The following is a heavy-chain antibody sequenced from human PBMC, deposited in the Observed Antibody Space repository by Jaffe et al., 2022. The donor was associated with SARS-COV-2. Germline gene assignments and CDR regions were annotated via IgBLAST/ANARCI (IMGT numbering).Heavy chain of an antibody. CDR3: ARAVGGTMNRRGVRLLSWYFDF. J-gene: IGHJ2*01. CDR2: VYSDGTA. Sequence: QVQLRESGPGQVRASETLSLTCSVSGDSISGYYWTWIRQPPGKGLEWLAYVYSDGTATYNPPLNGRVTASADTAKNQFSLKLTSVTAADTAVYFCARAVGGTMNRRGVRLLSWYFDFWGRGTLVTVSS. D-gene: IGHD1-26*01. V-gene: IGHV4-59*01. CDR1: GDSISGYY.